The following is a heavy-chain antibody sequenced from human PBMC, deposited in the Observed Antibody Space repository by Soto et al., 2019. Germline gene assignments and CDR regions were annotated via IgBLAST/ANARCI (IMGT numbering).Heavy chain of an antibody. CDR1: GYTFTSYG. V-gene: IGHV1-18*01. CDR3: ARDRGWFGELSPLSGMDA. J-gene: IGHJ6*02. Sequence: ASVKVSCKASGYTFTSYGISWVRQAPGQGLEWMGWISAYNGNTNYAQKLQGRVTMTTDTSTSTAYMELRSLRSDDTAVYYCARDRGWFGELSPLSGMDAWGQGTTVPVSS. CDR2: ISAYNGNT. D-gene: IGHD3-10*01.